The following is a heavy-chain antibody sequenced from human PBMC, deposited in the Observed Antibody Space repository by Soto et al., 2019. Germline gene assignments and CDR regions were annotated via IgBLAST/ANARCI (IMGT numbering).Heavy chain of an antibody. D-gene: IGHD4-17*01. Sequence: EVQLLESGGGLVQPGGSLRLCCAASGFTFSSYAMSWVRQAPGKGLEWVSAISGSGGSTYYADSVKGRFTISRDNSKNTLYLQMNSLRAEDTAVYYCAKVGSTVTGLLVGDFDYLGQGTLVTVSS. CDR2: ISGSGGST. J-gene: IGHJ4*02. V-gene: IGHV3-23*01. CDR1: GFTFSSYA. CDR3: AKVGSTVTGLLVGDFDY.